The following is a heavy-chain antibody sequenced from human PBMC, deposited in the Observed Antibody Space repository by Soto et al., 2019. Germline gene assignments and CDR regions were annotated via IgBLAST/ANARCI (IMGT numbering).Heavy chain of an antibody. CDR2: IIPIFGTA. CDR3: AKDGSGTRPTTD. Sequence: GASVKVSCKASGGTFSSYAISWVRQAPGQGLEWMGCIIPIFGTANYAQKFQGRVTITADESTSTAYMELSSLRSEDTAVYYCAKDGSGTRPTTDGGQGTLVTVSS. CDR1: GGTFSSYA. D-gene: IGHD3-10*01. J-gene: IGHJ4*02. V-gene: IGHV1-69*13.